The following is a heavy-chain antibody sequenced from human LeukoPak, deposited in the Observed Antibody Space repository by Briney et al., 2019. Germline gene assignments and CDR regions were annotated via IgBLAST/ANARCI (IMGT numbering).Heavy chain of an antibody. D-gene: IGHD4-23*01. Sequence: GGSLRLSCTASGFTFGDYAMSWVRQAPGTGLEWVGFVRVKGYGATTEYAVSVKGRFTISRDDSKSIAYLQMNSLKTDDTGVYYCTRGGYGGGSFDYWGQGTLVTVSS. CDR3: TRGGYGGGSFDY. CDR1: GFTFGDYA. V-gene: IGHV3-49*04. J-gene: IGHJ4*02. CDR2: VRVKGYGATT.